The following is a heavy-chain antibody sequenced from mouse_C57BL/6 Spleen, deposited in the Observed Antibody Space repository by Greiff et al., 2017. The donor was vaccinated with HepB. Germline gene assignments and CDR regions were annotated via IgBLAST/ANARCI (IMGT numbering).Heavy chain of an antibody. CDR1: GFTFSSYA. CDR3: ARDSGSSYVSYAMDY. CDR2: ISDGGSYT. Sequence: EVQVVESGGGLVKPGGSLKLSCAASGFTFSSYAMSWVRQTPEKRLEWVATISDGGSYTYYPDNVKGRFTISRDNAKNNLYLQMSHLKSEDTAMYYCARDSGSSYVSYAMDYWGQGTSVTVSS. J-gene: IGHJ4*01. V-gene: IGHV5-4*01. D-gene: IGHD1-1*01.